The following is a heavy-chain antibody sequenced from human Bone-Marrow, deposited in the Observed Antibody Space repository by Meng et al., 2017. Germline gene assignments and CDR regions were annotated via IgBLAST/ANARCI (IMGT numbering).Heavy chain of an antibody. V-gene: IGHV3-30*03. D-gene: IGHD1-26*01. CDR2: ISYDGSYK. CDR1: GYTFNNYA. J-gene: IGHJ6*02. CDR3: ARSFGVLGAREVGVTKRADYYYYGMDV. Sequence: GGSLRLSCVASGYTFNNYAMHWVRQAPGKGLEWVALISYDGSYKFYSDFVEGRFTISRDNSKRTLFLHMSSLRVEDTAVYYCARSFGVLGAREVGVTKRADYYYYGMDVWGQGTTVTVSS.